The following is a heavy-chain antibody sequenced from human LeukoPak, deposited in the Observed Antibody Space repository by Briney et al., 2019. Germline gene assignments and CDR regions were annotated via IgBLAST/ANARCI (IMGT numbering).Heavy chain of an antibody. D-gene: IGHD6-19*01. CDR1: GYTFTSYG. J-gene: IGHJ4*02. V-gene: IGHV1-18*01. CDR2: ISAYNGNT. Sequence: ASVKVSCKASGYTFTSYGISWVRQAPGQGLEWMGWISAYNGNTNYAQKLQGRVTMTTDTSTSTAYMELRSLRSDDTAVYYCATDGLQGYSRGNLKGYWGQGSLVIVSS. CDR3: ATDGLQGYSRGNLKGY.